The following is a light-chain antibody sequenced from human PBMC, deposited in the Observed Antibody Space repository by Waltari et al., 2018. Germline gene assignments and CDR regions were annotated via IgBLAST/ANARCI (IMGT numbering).Light chain of an antibody. CDR2: AAS. CDR3: QHLNSYPIT. V-gene: IGKV1-9*01. J-gene: IGKJ5*01. CDR1: QGISTF. Sequence: DIQLTQSPSFLSASVGDRVTITCRASQGISTFLAWYQQKPGKAPKFLIYAASTLQSGVPSRFSGSGSGTEFTLTISSLQPEDFATYYCQHLNSYPITFGQGTRLEIK.